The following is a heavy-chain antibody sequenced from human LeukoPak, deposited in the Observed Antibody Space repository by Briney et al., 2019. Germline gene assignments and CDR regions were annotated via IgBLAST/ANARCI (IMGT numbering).Heavy chain of an antibody. D-gene: IGHD2-15*01. CDR3: VYLGYCSGGSCYSRDFDY. CDR2: IIPIFGTA. CDR1: GGTFSSYA. V-gene: IGHV1-69*01. J-gene: IGHJ4*02. Sequence: ASVKVSCKASGGTFSSYAISWVRQAPGQGLEWMGGIIPIFGTANYAQKFEGRVTITADESTSTAYMALSSLRSEDTAVYYCVYLGYCSGGSCYSRDFDYWGQGTLVTVSS.